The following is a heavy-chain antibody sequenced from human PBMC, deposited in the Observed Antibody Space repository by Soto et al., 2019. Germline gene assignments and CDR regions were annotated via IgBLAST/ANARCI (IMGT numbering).Heavy chain of an antibody. Sequence: SVKVSCKASGGTFSSYTISWVRQAPGQGLEWMGRIIPILGIANYAQKFQGRVTITADKSTSTAYMELSSLRSEDTAVYYCARDLERVGAPWGSVYGMDVWGQGTTVTVSS. CDR1: GGTFSSYT. CDR2: IIPILGIA. V-gene: IGHV1-69*04. J-gene: IGHJ6*02. CDR3: ARDLERVGAPWGSVYGMDV. D-gene: IGHD1-26*01.